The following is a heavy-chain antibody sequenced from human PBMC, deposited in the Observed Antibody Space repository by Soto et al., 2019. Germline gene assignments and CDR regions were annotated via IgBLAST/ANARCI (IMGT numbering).Heavy chain of an antibody. Sequence: EVLLVESGGGLVQPGGSLKLSCEASGFVFKDSSIHWVRQASGKGLEWVGRIRDRAYNYATAYAASVKGRFTISRDDSNHKAYLQVDRPKNGDTAIYYCTRLKSTGQDYWGQGTLVTVSS. CDR2: IRDRAYNYAT. CDR1: GFVFKDSS. V-gene: IGHV3-73*01. J-gene: IGHJ4*02. D-gene: IGHD2-2*01. CDR3: TRLKSTGQDY.